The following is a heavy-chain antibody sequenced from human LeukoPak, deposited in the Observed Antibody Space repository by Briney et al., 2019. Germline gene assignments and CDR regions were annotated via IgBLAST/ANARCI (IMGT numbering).Heavy chain of an antibody. CDR1: SGSISSGGYY. V-gene: IGHV4-61*08. CDR2: IYYSGST. D-gene: IGHD3-22*01. CDR3: ATLQSSGYDYSDY. Sequence: KSSQTLSLTCTVSSGSISSGGYYWSWIRQPPGKGLEWIGYIYYSGSTDYNPSLKSRVTMSVGTSKNQFSLKLSSVTAADTAVYYCATLQSSGYDYSDYWGQGILVTVSS. J-gene: IGHJ4*02.